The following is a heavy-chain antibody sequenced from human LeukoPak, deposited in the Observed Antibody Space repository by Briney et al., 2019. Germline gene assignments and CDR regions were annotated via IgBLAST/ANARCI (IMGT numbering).Heavy chain of an antibody. Sequence: ASVKVSCKVSGYTLTELSTHWVRQAPGKGLEWMGGFDPEDGETIYAQKFQGRVTMTEDTSTDTAYMELSSLRSEDTAVYYCATVWYRSGRGSYQYYFDYWGQGTLVTVSS. CDR1: GYTLTELS. D-gene: IGHD3-16*02. CDR3: ATVWYRSGRGSYQYYFDY. CDR2: FDPEDGET. J-gene: IGHJ4*02. V-gene: IGHV1-24*01.